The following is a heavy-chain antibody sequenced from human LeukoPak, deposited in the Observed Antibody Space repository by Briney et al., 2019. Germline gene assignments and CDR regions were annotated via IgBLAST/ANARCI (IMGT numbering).Heavy chain of an antibody. CDR2: ISGSGGST. CDR1: GFTFSSYA. Sequence: GGSLRLSCAASGFTFSSYAMSWVRQAPGKGLEWVSAISGSGGSTYYADSVKGRFTISRDNSKNTLYLQMNSLRAEDTAVYYCAKVPTAMVTGYYYGMDVWGQGTTVTVSS. CDR3: AKVPTAMVTGYYYGMDV. D-gene: IGHD5-18*01. J-gene: IGHJ6*02. V-gene: IGHV3-23*01.